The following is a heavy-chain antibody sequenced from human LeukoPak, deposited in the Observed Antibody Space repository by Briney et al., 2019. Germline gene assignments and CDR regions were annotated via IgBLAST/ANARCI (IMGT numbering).Heavy chain of an antibody. CDR3: AKDMFPYYDILTGYYIADY. CDR1: GYTFTSYG. Sequence: ASVKVSCKASGYTFTSYGISWVRQAPGQGLEWMGWISAYNGNTNYAQKLQGRVTMTTDTSTSTAYMELRSLRSDDTAVYYCAKDMFPYYDILTGYYIADYWGQGTLITVSS. CDR2: ISAYNGNT. V-gene: IGHV1-18*01. J-gene: IGHJ4*02. D-gene: IGHD3-9*01.